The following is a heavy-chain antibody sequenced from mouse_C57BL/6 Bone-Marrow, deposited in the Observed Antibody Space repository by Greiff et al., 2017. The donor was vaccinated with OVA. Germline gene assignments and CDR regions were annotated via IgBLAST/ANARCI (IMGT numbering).Heavy chain of an antibody. V-gene: IGHV5-6*01. CDR1: GFTFSSYG. CDR3: ARHERMGYYAMDY. Sequence: EVKLMESGGDLVKPGGSLKLSCAASGFTFSSYGMSWVRQTPDKRLEWVATISSGGSYTYYPASVKGRFTIYRDNAKNTLYLQMSSLKSEDTAMYYCARHERMGYYAMDYWGQGTSVTVSS. J-gene: IGHJ4*01. CDR2: ISSGGSYT.